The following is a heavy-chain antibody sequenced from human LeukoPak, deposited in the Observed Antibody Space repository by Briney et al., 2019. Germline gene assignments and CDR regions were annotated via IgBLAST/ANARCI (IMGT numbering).Heavy chain of an antibody. Sequence: GGSLRLSCAASGFTFSSYWMHWVRQAPGKGLVWVSRINSDGSSTSYADSVKGRFTISRDNAKNTLYLQMNSLKSDDTAVYYCARDLAYSWSPRFDYWGQGTLVTVSS. J-gene: IGHJ4*02. CDR2: INSDGSST. CDR1: GFTFSSYW. V-gene: IGHV3-74*01. D-gene: IGHD1-20*01. CDR3: ARDLAYSWSPRFDY.